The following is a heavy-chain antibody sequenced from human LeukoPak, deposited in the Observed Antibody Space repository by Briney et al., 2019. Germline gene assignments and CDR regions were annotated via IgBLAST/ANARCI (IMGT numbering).Heavy chain of an antibody. CDR3: ARDYFGGVVDY. CDR2: ISSSGSTI. V-gene: IGHV3-48*03. Sequence: GGSLSLSCAASGFTFSSYEMNWVRQAPGKGLEGVSYISSSGSTIYYADSVKGRFTISRDNAKNSLYLQMNSLRAEDTAVYYCARDYFGGVVDYWGRGTLVTVSS. J-gene: IGHJ4*02. CDR1: GFTFSSYE. D-gene: IGHD3-16*01.